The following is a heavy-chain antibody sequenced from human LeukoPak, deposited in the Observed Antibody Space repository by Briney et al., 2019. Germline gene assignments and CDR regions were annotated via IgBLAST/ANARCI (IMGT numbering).Heavy chain of an antibody. Sequence: PSETPSLTCTVSGGSISSYYWSWIRQPAGKGLEWIGRIYTSGSANYNPSLKSRVTMSVDTSKNQFSLKLSSVTAADTAVYYCAGGVHLASRQAVHFDYWGQGTLATVSS. J-gene: IGHJ4*02. CDR1: GGSISSYY. CDR3: AGGVHLASRQAVHFDY. CDR2: IYTSGSA. V-gene: IGHV4-4*07. D-gene: IGHD2-15*01.